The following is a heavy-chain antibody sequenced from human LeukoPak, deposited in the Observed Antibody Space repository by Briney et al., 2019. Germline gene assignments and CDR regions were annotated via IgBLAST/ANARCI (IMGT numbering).Heavy chain of an antibody. V-gene: IGHV4-39*07. CDR3: ARDGYSRGEGFDP. Sequence: SETLSLTCTVSGGSISSSSYYWGWIRQPPGKGLEWIGSIYYSGSTYYNPSLKRRVTISVDSSKNQFSLKLSSVTAAATAIYYCARDGYSRGEGFDPWGQGTLVTVSS. D-gene: IGHD6-13*01. CDR2: IYYSGST. CDR1: GGSISSSSYY. J-gene: IGHJ5*02.